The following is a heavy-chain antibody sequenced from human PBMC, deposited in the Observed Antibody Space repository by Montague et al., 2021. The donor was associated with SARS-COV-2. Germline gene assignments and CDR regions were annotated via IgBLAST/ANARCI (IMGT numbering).Heavy chain of an antibody. D-gene: IGHD3-16*01. V-gene: IGHV3-23*01. J-gene: IGHJ2*01. CDR2: IFGSGAGT. CDR1: GFTFSNYA. Sequence: LRLSCAASGFTFSNYAMSWVRQAPGKGLEWVSSIFGSGAGTYYADSVQGRFTISRDNSKNTVFLHMNSLTAEDTAVYYCAKNGGSGSLVYWYFDLWGRGTLVPVSS. CDR3: AKNGGSGSLVYWYFDL.